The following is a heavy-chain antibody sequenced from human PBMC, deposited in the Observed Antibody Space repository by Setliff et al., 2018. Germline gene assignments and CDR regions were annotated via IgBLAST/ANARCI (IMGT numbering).Heavy chain of an antibody. CDR3: TTGPLIGATRGY. CDR1: GFTFSSYG. Sequence: GESLKISCAASGFTFSSYGMHWVRQAPGKGLEWVGRIKSKTDGGTVDYAAPVRGRFTISRDDSKDTLYLQMDSLKTQDTAVYYCTTGPLIGATRGYWGQGTLVTVSS. CDR2: IKSKTDGGTV. V-gene: IGHV3-15*01. D-gene: IGHD1-26*01. J-gene: IGHJ4*02.